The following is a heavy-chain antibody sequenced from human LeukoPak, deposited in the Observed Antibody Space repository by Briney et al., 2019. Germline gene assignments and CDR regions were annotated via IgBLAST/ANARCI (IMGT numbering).Heavy chain of an antibody. V-gene: IGHV3-53*01. D-gene: IGHD6-6*01. CDR3: ARAPSLSRQQLVLDY. CDR1: GFTVSSNY. CDR2: IYSGGST. Sequence: GGSLRLSCAASGFTVSSNYMSWVRQAPGKGLEWVSVIYSGGSTYYADSVKGRFTISRDNSKNTLYLQMNSLRAEDTAVYYCARAPSLSRQQLVLDYWGQGTLVTVSS. J-gene: IGHJ4*02.